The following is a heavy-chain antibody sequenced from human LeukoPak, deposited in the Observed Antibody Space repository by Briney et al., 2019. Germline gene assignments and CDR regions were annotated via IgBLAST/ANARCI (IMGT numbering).Heavy chain of an antibody. J-gene: IGHJ6*03. CDR1: GYTLTELS. D-gene: IGHD1-1*01. CDR3: ARHLVQQELYYRYYYMDV. Sequence: ASVKVSCKVSGYTLTELSMHWVRQAPGKGLEWMGGFDPEDGETIYAQKFQGRVTMTEDTSTDTAYMELSSLRSEDTAVYYCARHLVQQELYYRYYYMDVWGTGTTVTVSS. CDR2: FDPEDGET. V-gene: IGHV1-24*01.